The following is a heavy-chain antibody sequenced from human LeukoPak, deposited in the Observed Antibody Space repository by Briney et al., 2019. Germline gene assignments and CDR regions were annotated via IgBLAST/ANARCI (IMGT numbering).Heavy chain of an antibody. V-gene: IGHV3-48*01. Sequence: GGSLRLSCAASEFTFSSYSMNWVRQAPGKGLEWVSYISSSSSTIYYADSVKGRFTISRDNAKNSLYLQMNSLRAEDTAAYYCASSLTGDAFDIWGQGTMVTVSS. CDR3: ASSLTGDAFDI. D-gene: IGHD1-20*01. CDR1: EFTFSSYS. CDR2: ISSSSSTI. J-gene: IGHJ3*02.